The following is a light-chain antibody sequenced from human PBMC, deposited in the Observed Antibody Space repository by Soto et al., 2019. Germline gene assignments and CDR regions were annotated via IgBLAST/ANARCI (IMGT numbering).Light chain of an antibody. J-gene: IGLJ2*01. CDR2: DNN. Sequence: QSVLTQPPSVSAAPGQKVTISCSGSSSNIGNNYVSWYQQLPGTAPKLLIYDNNKRPSGIPDRFSGSKSGTSATLGITGLQTGDEADYYCGTWDSSPSAGRVVFGGGTKVTVL. CDR1: SSNIGNNY. CDR3: GTWDSSPSAGRVV. V-gene: IGLV1-51*01.